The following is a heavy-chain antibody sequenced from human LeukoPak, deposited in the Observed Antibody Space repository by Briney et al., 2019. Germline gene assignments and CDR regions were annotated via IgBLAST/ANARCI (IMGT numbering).Heavy chain of an antibody. D-gene: IGHD4-17*01. J-gene: IGHJ5*02. CDR3: ARRLAVTRDYFDP. V-gene: IGHV4-61*09. CDR2: VHSTGTT. CDR1: GASVGSGAYY. Sequence: PSQTLSLTCVVSGASVGSGAYYWSWIRQPAGEGLQWIGHVHSTGTTNYNPSLGSRVSISLDTSKKQFSLEMTSVTAADTAVYYCARRLAVTRDYFDPWGQGILVTVSS.